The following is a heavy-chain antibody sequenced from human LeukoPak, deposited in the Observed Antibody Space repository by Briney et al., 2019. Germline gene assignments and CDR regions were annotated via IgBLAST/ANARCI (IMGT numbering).Heavy chain of an antibody. CDR3: ASSSTGGMQLWLAPFDY. D-gene: IGHD5-18*01. Sequence: SETLSLTCTVSGGSISSSSYYWGWIRQPPGKGLEWIGCIYYSGSTYYNPSLKSRVTISVDTSKNQFSLKLSSVTAADTAVYYCASSSTGGMQLWLAPFDYWGQGTLVTVSS. V-gene: IGHV4-39*01. J-gene: IGHJ4*02. CDR1: GGSISSSSYY. CDR2: IYYSGST.